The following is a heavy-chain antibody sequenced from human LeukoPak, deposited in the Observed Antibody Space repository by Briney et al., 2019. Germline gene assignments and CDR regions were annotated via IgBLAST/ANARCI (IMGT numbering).Heavy chain of an antibody. CDR1: GFIFSSYG. CDR2: ISSSSSSI. J-gene: IGHJ6*03. Sequence: KPGGSLRLSCAASGFIFSSYGMNGVRQAPGQGVEWVSSISSSSSSIYYADSVKGRFTISRDNAKNSLYLQMNSLRAEDTAVYYCAKVVPAARDYYHYYMDVWGKGTTVTVSS. CDR3: AKVVPAARDYYHYYMDV. D-gene: IGHD2-2*01. V-gene: IGHV3-21*01.